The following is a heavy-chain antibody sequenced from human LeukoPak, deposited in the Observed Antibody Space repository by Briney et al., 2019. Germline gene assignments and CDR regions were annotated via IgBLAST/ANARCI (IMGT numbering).Heavy chain of an antibody. J-gene: IGHJ4*02. CDR3: ARDWCSGGSCYSDY. D-gene: IGHD2-15*01. CDR1: GFTFSSYW. V-gene: IGHV3-7*01. CDR2: IKQDGSEK. Sequence: GGSLRLSCAASGFTFSSYWMSWVRQAPGKGLERVANIKQDGSEKYYVDSVKGRFTISRDNAKNSLYLQMNSLRAEDTAVYYCARDWCSGGSCYSDYWGQGTLVTVSS.